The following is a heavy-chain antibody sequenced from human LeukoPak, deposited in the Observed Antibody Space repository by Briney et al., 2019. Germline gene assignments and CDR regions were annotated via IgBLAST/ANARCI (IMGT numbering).Heavy chain of an antibody. CDR1: GFTFSSYS. J-gene: IGHJ4*02. CDR3: ARGRGSSWDEDY. Sequence: GGSLRLSCAASGFTFSSYSMNWVRQAPGKGLEWVSSISSSSSYIYYADSVKGRFTISRDNAKNSLYLQMNSLRAEDTAVYYCARGRGSSWDEDYWGQGTLVTVSS. V-gene: IGHV3-21*01. CDR2: ISSSSSYI. D-gene: IGHD6-13*01.